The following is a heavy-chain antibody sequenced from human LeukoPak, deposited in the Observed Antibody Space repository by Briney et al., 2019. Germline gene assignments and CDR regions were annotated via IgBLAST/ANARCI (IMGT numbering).Heavy chain of an antibody. CDR3: AERPYYYDSSGYLF. D-gene: IGHD3-22*01. V-gene: IGHV3-23*01. Sequence: PGGSLRLSCAASGFTFSSYAMSWVRQAPGKGLEWVSGISGSGPYTFYTDSVKGRFTISRDNSKNTLYLQMNSLRAEDTAVYYCAERPYYYDSSGYLFWGQGTLVTVSS. CDR2: ISGSGPYT. J-gene: IGHJ4*02. CDR1: GFTFSSYA.